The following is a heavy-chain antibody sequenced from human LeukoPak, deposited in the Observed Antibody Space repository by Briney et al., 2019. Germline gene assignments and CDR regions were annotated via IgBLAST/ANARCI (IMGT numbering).Heavy chain of an antibody. J-gene: IGHJ5*02. V-gene: IGHV1-3*01. D-gene: IGHD3-9*01. CDR2: INAGNGNT. CDR3: ARSNLVRYFDWNWFDP. Sequence: ASVKVSCKASGYTFTSYAMHRVRQAPGQRLEWMGWINAGNGNTKYSQKFQGRVTITRDTSASTAYMELSSLRSEDTAVYYCARSNLVRYFDWNWFDPWGQGTLVTVSS. CDR1: GYTFTSYA.